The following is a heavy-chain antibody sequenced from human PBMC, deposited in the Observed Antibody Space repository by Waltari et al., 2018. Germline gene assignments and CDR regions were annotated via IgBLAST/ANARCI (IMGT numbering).Heavy chain of an antibody. CDR1: GYTFTSYD. D-gene: IGHD5-12*01. CDR2: MNPNSGNT. CDR3: ARTVATIYELGYYYYGMDV. J-gene: IGHJ6*02. V-gene: IGHV1-8*02. Sequence: QVQLVQSGAEVKKPGASVKVSCKASGYTFTSYDINWVRQATGQGLEWMGWMNPNSGNTGYAQKFQGRVTMTRNTSISTAYMELSSLRSEDTAVYYCARTVATIYELGYYYYGMDVWGQGTTVTVSS.